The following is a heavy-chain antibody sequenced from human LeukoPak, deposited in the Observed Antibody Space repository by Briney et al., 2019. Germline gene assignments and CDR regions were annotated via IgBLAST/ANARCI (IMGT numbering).Heavy chain of an antibody. Sequence: PGGSLRLSCTASGFTFGDYAMSWVRQAPGKGLEWVGFIRSKAYGGTTEYAASVKGRFTISRDDSKSIAYLQMNSLKTEDTAVYYCTRDYYDSRGYSSPHLFDYWGQGTLVTVSS. J-gene: IGHJ4*02. CDR3: TRDYYDSRGYSSPHLFDY. D-gene: IGHD3-22*01. CDR1: GFTFGDYA. V-gene: IGHV3-49*04. CDR2: IRSKAYGGTT.